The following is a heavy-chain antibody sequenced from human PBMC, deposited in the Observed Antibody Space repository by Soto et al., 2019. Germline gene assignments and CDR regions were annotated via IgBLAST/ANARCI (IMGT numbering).Heavy chain of an antibody. J-gene: IGHJ3*02. CDR1: GYTLSDYS. D-gene: IGHD3-9*01. Sequence: EVQLVESGGGLIQPGGSLRLSCAASGYTLSDYSMNWVRQAPGKGLEWISYAGTSRKYIFYSDSVRGRFTISRDDAKNSVYLQLNSLRDEDTAVYYCVRDRDWAFDIWGQATMVTVSS. V-gene: IGHV3-48*02. CDR3: VRDRDWAFDI. CDR2: AGTSRKYI.